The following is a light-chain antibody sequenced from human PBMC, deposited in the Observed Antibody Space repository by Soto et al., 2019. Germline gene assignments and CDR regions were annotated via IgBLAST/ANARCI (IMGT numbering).Light chain of an antibody. CDR3: CSHAGSHTWV. V-gene: IGLV2-11*01. CDR2: EVS. CDR1: SSDVGRYNY. Sequence: QSALTQPRSVSGSPGQSVTISCTGSSSDVGRYNYVSWYQQDPGKAPKVIIYEVSERPSGVPDRFSGSKSGNTASLTISGLQAEDEADYYCCSHAGSHTWVFGGGTKVTVL. J-gene: IGLJ3*02.